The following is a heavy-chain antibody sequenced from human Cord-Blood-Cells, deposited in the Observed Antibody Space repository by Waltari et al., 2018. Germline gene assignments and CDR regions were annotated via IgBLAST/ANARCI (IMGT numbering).Heavy chain of an antibody. V-gene: IGHV3-23*01. CDR1: GFTFSSYA. Sequence: EVQLLESGGGLVQPGGSLRLSCAASGFTFSSYAMSWVRQAPGKGLEWVSDISGSGASTYYADSVKGRFTISRDNSKNTLYLQMNSLRAEDTAVYYCAKVFPAPDAFDIWGQGTMVTVSS. CDR3: AKVFPAPDAFDI. D-gene: IGHD2-2*01. J-gene: IGHJ3*02. CDR2: ISGSGAST.